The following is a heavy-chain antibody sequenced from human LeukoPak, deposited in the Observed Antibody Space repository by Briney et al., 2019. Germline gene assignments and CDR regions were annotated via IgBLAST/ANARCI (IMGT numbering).Heavy chain of an antibody. CDR3: ARAVAGTGDYYYGMDV. J-gene: IGHJ6*02. D-gene: IGHD6-19*01. Sequence: ASVKVSCKASGYTFTSYDINWVRQATGQGLEWMGWMNPNSGNTGYAQKFQGWVTMTRDTSISTAYMELSRLRSDDTAVYYCARAVAGTGDYYYGMDVWGQGTTVTVSS. V-gene: IGHV1-8*01. CDR2: MNPNSGNT. CDR1: GYTFTSYD.